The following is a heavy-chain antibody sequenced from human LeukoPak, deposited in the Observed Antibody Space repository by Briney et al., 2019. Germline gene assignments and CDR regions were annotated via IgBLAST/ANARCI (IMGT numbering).Heavy chain of an antibody. CDR3: ARSVHDTSGYAY. CDR1: GFTVSSSY. Sequence: GGSLRLSCAASGFTVSSSYTSWVRQAPGKGLEWGSVMYSGGATYYTNSVKGRFTISRDYSKNTLNLQMNNLGTEDTAVYFCARSVHDTSGYAYWGRGTLVTVSS. D-gene: IGHD3-22*01. V-gene: IGHV3-66*02. CDR2: MYSGGAT. J-gene: IGHJ4*02.